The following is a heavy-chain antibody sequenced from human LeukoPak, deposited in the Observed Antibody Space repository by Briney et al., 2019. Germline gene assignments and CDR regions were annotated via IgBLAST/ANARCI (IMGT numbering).Heavy chain of an antibody. CDR3: ARDLVVPAATLDY. V-gene: IGHV1-2*02. Sequence: GASVKVSCKASGYTFTGYYMHWVRQAPGQGLEWMGWINPNSGGTNYAQKFQGRVTMTRDTSISTAYMELSRLRSDDTAVYYCARDLVVPAATLDYWGQGTLATVSS. D-gene: IGHD2-2*01. J-gene: IGHJ4*02. CDR2: INPNSGGT. CDR1: GYTFTGYY.